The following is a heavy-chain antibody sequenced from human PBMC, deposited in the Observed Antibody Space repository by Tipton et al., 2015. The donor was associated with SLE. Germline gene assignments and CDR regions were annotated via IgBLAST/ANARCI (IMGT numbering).Heavy chain of an antibody. D-gene: IGHD3-10*01. CDR1: GFTFSSFW. J-gene: IGHJ4*02. Sequence: SLRLSCAASGFTFSSFWMGWVRQGPGKGLEGVANIKQEESGKDYVDSVKGRFSISRDNAKDTLFLQMNSLRAEDTAVYYCVRVFSGGFFDCWGQGMVVIVSS. V-gene: IGHV3-7*03. CDR2: IKQEESGK. CDR3: VRVFSGGFFDC.